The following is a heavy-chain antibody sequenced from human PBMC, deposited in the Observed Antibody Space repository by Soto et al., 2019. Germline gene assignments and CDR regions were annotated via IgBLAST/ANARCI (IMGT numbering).Heavy chain of an antibody. Sequence: QMRLQESGSGLVKPSQTLSLTCAVSGGSISSGGYAWNWIRQPPGKGLEWIGYIYHSGYTSYNPSLKNRLTISVDKSTNQFSLTLSFVTAADTAVYYCARDSLTGNYFDPWGQGTLVTVSS. CDR1: GGSISSGGYA. D-gene: IGHD1-7*01. CDR2: IYHSGYT. CDR3: ARDSLTGNYFDP. V-gene: IGHV4-30-2*01. J-gene: IGHJ5*02.